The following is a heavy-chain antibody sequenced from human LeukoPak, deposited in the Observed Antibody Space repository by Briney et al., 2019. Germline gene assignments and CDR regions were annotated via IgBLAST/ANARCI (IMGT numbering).Heavy chain of an antibody. CDR1: GFTFRSHA. CDR3: AKSTVVVPAARNXAFDI. D-gene: IGHD2-2*01. CDR2: IYENGGTT. J-gene: IGHJ3*02. Sequence: GGSLRLSCVGSGFTFRSHAMSWVRQAPEKGLEFVSGIYENGGTTYYADSVKGRFTISRDNSKNTLYLQMNSLRAEDTAVYYCAKSTVVVPAARNXAFDIXGXXTMVTVSS. V-gene: IGHV3-23*01.